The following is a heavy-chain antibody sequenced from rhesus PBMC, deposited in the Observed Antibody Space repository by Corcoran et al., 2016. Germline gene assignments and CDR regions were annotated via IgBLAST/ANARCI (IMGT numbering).Heavy chain of an antibody. D-gene: IGHD6-31*01. J-gene: IGHJ4*01. CDR2: IYGSGGST. V-gene: IGHV4-106*01. CDR3: ARVLGSGWYYFDY. CDR1: GGSISDSYY. Sequence: QVQLQESRPGLVKPSETLSLTWAGSGGSISDSYYWRGLRQPPGTGLAWIGYIYGSGGSTYYNPSLKSRVTISTDTSKNQFSLKLSSVTAADTAVYYCARVLGSGWYYFDYWGQGVLVTVSS.